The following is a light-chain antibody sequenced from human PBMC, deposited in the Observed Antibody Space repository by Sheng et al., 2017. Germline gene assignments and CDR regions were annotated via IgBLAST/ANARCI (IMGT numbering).Light chain of an antibody. CDR1: QSISNSY. Sequence: EIVLTQSPGTLALSPGERATLSCRASQSISNSYLTWYQQKPGQAPRLLIYGASTRGHWRPTTGSVASGSWDETSLSPSADWSLKILSVYYCQQYGSSLPWTFGQGTEGGNQ. CDR3: QQYGSSLPWT. V-gene: IGKV3-20*01. CDR2: GAS. J-gene: IGKJ1*01.